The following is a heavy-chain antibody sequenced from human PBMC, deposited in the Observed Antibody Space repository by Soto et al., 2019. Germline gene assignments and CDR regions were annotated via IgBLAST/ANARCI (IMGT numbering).Heavy chain of an antibody. D-gene: IGHD2-8*02. V-gene: IGHV4-34*01. J-gene: IGHJ4*02. Sequence: PSETLSLTCTVSGGSISSGGTGYYWTWIRQPPGTGLEWIGEINHSGSTNYNPSLKSRVTISVDTSKNQFSLKLTSVTAADTAVYYCARDKITGLFDYWGQGTLVTVSS. CDR3: ARDKITGLFDY. CDR2: INHSGST. CDR1: GGSISSGGTGYY.